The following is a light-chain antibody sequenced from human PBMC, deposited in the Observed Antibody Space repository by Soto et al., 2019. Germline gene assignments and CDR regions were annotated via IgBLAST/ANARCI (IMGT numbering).Light chain of an antibody. J-gene: IGKJ1*01. CDR1: QSISSW. V-gene: IGKV1-5*01. Sequence: DIQMTQSPSTLSASVGDRVTITCRASQSISSWLAWYPQKPGKAPKVLIFDASSLESGVPSRFSGSGSATEFTLTISSLQPDDFATYYCQQYSTYPWTFGQGTKVEIK. CDR2: DAS. CDR3: QQYSTYPWT.